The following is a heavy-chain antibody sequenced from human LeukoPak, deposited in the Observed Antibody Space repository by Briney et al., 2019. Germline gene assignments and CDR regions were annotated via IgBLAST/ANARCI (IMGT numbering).Heavy chain of an antibody. J-gene: IGHJ4*02. CDR2: ISRNSGSI. D-gene: IGHD1-1*01. Sequence: GGSLRLSCAASGFTFDDYAMHWVRQAPGKGLEWVSGISRNSGSIGYADSVKGRFTISRDNAKDSLYLQMNRLRAEDTAVYFCVKVTTNGYFDYWGQGSLVTVSS. CDR3: VKVTTNGYFDY. CDR1: GFTFDDYA. V-gene: IGHV3-9*01.